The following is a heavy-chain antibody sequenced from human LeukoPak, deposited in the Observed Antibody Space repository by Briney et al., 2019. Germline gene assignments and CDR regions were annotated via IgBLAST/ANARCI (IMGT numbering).Heavy chain of an antibody. CDR1: GFTFSSYW. V-gene: IGHV3-74*01. D-gene: IGHD3-22*01. J-gene: IGHJ4*02. Sequence: PGGSLRLSCAASGFTFSSYWMHWVRQAPGKGLVWVSRINIDGSSTSYADSVKGRFTISRDNSKNTVHLQMNSLRAEGTAMYYCARRAGDYSHPYDYWGQGTLVTVSS. CDR3: ARRAGDYSHPYDY. CDR2: INIDGSST.